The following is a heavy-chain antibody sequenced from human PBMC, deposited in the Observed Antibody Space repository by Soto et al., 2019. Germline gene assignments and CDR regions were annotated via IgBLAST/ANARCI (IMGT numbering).Heavy chain of an antibody. J-gene: IGHJ3*01. D-gene: IGHD1-1*01. CDR2: LYDVDGS. CDR3: ATWHEREHAYDV. CDR1: GLTVSGKKY. V-gene: IGHV3-53*01. Sequence: GGSLRLSCAAFGLTVSGKKYVAWVRQAPGKGLEWVSALYDVDGSFYADSVKGRFTTSSDSSKTTVYLQMNGLRPDDTAVYYCATWHEREHAYDVWGQGTTVTVSS.